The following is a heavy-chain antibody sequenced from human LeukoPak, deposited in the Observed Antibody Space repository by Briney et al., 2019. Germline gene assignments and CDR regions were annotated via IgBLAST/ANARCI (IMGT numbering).Heavy chain of an antibody. CDR3: VRALSGYDDY. V-gene: IGHV3-74*01. CDR1: GFTFSDYY. CDR2: INSDGSTT. Sequence: PGGSLRLSCAASGFTFSDYYMSWIRQAPGKGLMWISRINSDGSTTTYADSVRGRFTISRDNAKNTLYLQMNSLRADDTAVYYRVRALSGYDDYWGQGTLVTVSS. J-gene: IGHJ4*02. D-gene: IGHD5-12*01.